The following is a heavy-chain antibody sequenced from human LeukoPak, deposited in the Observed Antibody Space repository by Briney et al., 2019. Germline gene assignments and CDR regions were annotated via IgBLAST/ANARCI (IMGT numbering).Heavy chain of an antibody. J-gene: IGHJ4*02. CDR3: ARTPYSSGWEPFDY. CDR1: GFTFSSHS. CDR2: ISSSSSYI. Sequence: PGGSPRLSCAASGFTFSSHSMNWVRQAPGKGLEWVSSISSSSSYIYYADSVKGRFTISRDNAKNSLYLQMNSLRAEDTAVYYCARTPYSSGWEPFDYWGQGTLVTVSS. V-gene: IGHV3-21*01. D-gene: IGHD6-19*01.